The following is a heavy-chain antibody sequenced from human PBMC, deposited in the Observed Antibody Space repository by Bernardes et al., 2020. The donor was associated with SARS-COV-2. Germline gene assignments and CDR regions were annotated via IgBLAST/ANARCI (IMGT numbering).Heavy chain of an antibody. V-gene: IGHV3-33*01. CDR3: ARDPGDGYNPYLDS. D-gene: IGHD5-12*01. J-gene: IGHJ4*02. Sequence: GGSLRLSCAASGFMLKSYGMTWVRQAPGKGLECVALIWTDENKRLYAESVKGRFTISRDDSKNTLYLQMDGLRAEDTAVYYCARDPGDGYNPYLDSWGQGTLVTVSS. CDR2: IWTDENKR. CDR1: GFMLKSYG.